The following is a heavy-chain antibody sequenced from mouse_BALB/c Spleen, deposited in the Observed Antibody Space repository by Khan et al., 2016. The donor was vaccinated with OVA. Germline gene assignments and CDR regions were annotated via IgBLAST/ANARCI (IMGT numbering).Heavy chain of an antibody. J-gene: IGHJ3*01. CDR1: GFNIKDYY. CDR2: IDPENGDT. Sequence: VQLQQSGAKLVRPGALVKLSCKASGFNIKDYYMHWVKQRPEQGLEWIGWIDPENGDTIYDPKFQGKASITADTSSNTAYLQLSSLASEDTAVSYCARSGYSAWFAYWGQGTLVTVSA. V-gene: IGHV14-1*02. CDR3: ARSGYSAWFAY.